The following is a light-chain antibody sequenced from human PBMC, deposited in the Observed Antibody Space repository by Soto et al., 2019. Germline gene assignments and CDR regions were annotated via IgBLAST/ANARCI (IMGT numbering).Light chain of an antibody. Sequence: QSALNQPRSGSRSPWQSGTITCTGTRTDVGGYNYVSWYQQHPGKAPKLMIYDVSNRPSGVSNRFSGSKSGNTASLTISGLQAEDEADYYCSSYTSSSTLYVFGTGTKVTVL. CDR2: DVS. CDR1: RTDVGGYNY. CDR3: SSYTSSSTLYV. V-gene: IGLV2-14*01. J-gene: IGLJ1*01.